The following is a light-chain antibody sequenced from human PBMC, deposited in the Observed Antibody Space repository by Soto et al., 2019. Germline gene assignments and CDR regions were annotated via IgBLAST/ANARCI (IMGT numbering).Light chain of an antibody. J-gene: IGKJ3*01. CDR3: XXXXSLPPT. CDR2: AAS. Sequence: DIQMTPSPASLXAFVGXRVTITCQASQDIVNSLNWYQQKPGKAPKLLIYAASSLETGVPSKFSGSGSGTDFSFTIFSXQPXXXXXXXXXXXXSLPPTFGPGTKVDIK. V-gene: IGKV1-33*01. CDR1: QDIVNS.